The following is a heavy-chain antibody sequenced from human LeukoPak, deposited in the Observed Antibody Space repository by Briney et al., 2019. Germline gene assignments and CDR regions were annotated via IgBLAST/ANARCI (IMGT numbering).Heavy chain of an antibody. V-gene: IGHV4-39*01. CDR3: ARQSEQYYYDSSGYYYNWFDP. J-gene: IGHJ5*02. CDR2: IYYSGST. Sequence: SETLSLTCTVSGGSISSSSYYWGWIRQPPGKGLEWIGSIYYSGSTYYNPSLKSRVTISVDTSKNQFSLKLSSVTAADTAVYYCARQSEQYYYDSSGYYYNWFDPWGQGTLVTVSP. CDR1: GGSISSSSYY. D-gene: IGHD3-22*01.